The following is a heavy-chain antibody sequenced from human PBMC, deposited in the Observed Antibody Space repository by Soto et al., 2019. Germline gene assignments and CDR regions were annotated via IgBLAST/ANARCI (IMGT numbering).Heavy chain of an antibody. J-gene: IGHJ3*02. CDR3: TVGSCSGGRCHWDDAFDT. D-gene: IGHD2-15*01. V-gene: IGHV3-15*01. CDR2: IKSKSNGGTT. Sequence: EVQLVESGGGLVKPGGSLRLSCAVSGFTFSNAWMTWVRQAPGKGLEWVGRIKSKSNGGTTDYAAPVKGRFIISRDDSKNTDYLQMDSLKTEDTAVYYCTVGSCSGGRCHWDDAFDTWGQGTMVTVSS. CDR1: GFTFSNAW.